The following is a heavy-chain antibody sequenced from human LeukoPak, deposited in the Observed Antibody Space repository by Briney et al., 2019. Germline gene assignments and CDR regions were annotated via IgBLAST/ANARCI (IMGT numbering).Heavy chain of an antibody. V-gene: IGHV3-23*01. Sequence: PGGSLRLSCAASGFTFSSYAMSWVRQAPGKGLEWVSAISGSGGSTYYADSVKGRFTISRDISKNTLYLQMNSLGAEDTAMYYCARRAGGYSHPYDYWGQGILVTVSS. D-gene: IGHD4-23*01. J-gene: IGHJ4*02. CDR3: ARRAGGYSHPYDY. CDR1: GFTFSSYA. CDR2: ISGSGGST.